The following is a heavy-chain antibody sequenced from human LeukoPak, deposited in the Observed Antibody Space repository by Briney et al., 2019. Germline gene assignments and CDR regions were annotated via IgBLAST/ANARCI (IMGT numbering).Heavy chain of an antibody. V-gene: IGHV1-2*02. CDR2: INPNSGGT. J-gene: IGHJ4*02. CDR3: ARGITMVRGASPGY. Sequence: GASVKVSCKASGYTFTGYYMYWVRQAPGQGLEWMGWINPNSGGTNYAQKFQGRVTMTRDTSISTAYMELSRLRSDDTAVYYCARGITMVRGASPGYWGQGTLVTVSS. CDR1: GYTFTGYY. D-gene: IGHD3-10*01.